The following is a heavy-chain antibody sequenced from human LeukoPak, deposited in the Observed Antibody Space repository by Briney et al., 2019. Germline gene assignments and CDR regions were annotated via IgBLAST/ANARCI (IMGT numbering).Heavy chain of an antibody. Sequence: PSETLSLTCTVSGGSLSNSSYYWGWIRQPPGKGLEWIGTIYYSGSTYYNPSLKSRVTISVDTSKNQFSLKLSSVTAADTAVYYCARLMVPGWFDPWGQGTLVTVSS. CDR2: IYYSGST. V-gene: IGHV4-39*01. J-gene: IGHJ5*02. CDR1: GGSLSNSSYY. CDR3: ARLMVPGWFDP. D-gene: IGHD3-10*01.